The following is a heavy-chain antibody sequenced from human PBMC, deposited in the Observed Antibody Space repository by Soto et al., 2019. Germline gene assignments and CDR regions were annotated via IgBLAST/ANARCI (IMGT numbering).Heavy chain of an antibody. CDR2: INAYNGNT. CDR1: GYTFTSYG. V-gene: IGHV1-18*01. J-gene: IGHJ4*02. D-gene: IGHD6-13*01. CDR3: ARYPVAGTYFDY. Sequence: QVQLVQSGAEVKKPGASVKVSCKASGYTFTSYGISWVRQAPGQGLEWMGWINAYNGNTNYAQKFQGRVTMTTHTSTSSAYMELRSLRSDDTGVYYCARYPVAGTYFDYWGKGTLVTVSS.